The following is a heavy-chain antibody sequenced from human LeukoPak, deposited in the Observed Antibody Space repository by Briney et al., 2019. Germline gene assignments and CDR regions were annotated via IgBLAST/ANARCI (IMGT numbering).Heavy chain of an antibody. CDR2: ISYDGSNK. CDR1: GFTFSSYA. D-gene: IGHD6-13*01. Sequence: GGSLRLSCAASGFTFSSYAMHWVRQAPGKGLEWVAVISYDGSNKYYADSVKGRFTISRDNSKNTLYLQMNSLRAEDTAVYYCARSPNSSSWWWYFDYWGQGTLVTVSS. CDR3: ARSPNSSSWWWYFDY. V-gene: IGHV3-30*01. J-gene: IGHJ4*02.